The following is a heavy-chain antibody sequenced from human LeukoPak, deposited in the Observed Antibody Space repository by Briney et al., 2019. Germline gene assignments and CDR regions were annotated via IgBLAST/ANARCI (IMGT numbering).Heavy chain of an antibody. CDR2: IYYRTT. CDR1: GDSNSSYY. V-gene: IGHV4-59*01. J-gene: IGHJ5*02. D-gene: IGHD3-22*01. Sequence: SETLSLTCTVSGDSNSSYYWSWIRQPPGEGLEWIGYIYYRTTNYNPSLKGRVTISVDTSKNQFSLKLTSVTAADTAVYYCARTTSYDKAWFDPWGQGTLVSVCS. CDR3: ARTTSYDKAWFDP.